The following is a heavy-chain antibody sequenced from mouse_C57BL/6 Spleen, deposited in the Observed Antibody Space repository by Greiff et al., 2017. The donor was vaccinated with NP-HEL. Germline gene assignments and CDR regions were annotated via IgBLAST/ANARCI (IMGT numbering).Heavy chain of an antibody. J-gene: IGHJ3*01. CDR1: GYTFTSYW. CDR3: ASLSYPFAY. V-gene: IGHV1-69*01. CDR2: IDPSDSYT. Sequence: QVQLQQPGAELVMPGASVKLSCKASGYTFTSYWMHWVKQRPGQGLEWIGEIDPSDSYTNYNQKFKGKSTLTVDKSSSTAYMQLSSLTSEDSAVYYCASLSYPFAYWGQGTLVTVSA. D-gene: IGHD1-1*01.